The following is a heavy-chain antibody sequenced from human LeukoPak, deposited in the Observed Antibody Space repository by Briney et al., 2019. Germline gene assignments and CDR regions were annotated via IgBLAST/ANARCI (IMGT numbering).Heavy chain of an antibody. J-gene: IGHJ6*02. CDR3: ARDRSGWYPHYYYYGMDV. D-gene: IGHD6-19*01. V-gene: IGHV3-7*01. Sequence: GGSLRLSCAASGFTFSSYWMSWVRQAPGKGLEWVANIKQDGSEKYYVDSVKGRFTISRDNAKNSLYLQMNSLRAEDKAVYYCARDRSGWYPHYYYYGMDVWGQGTTVTVSS. CDR2: IKQDGSEK. CDR1: GFTFSSYW.